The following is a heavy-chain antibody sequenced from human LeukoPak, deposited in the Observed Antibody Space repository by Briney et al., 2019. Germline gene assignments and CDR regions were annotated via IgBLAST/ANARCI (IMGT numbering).Heavy chain of an antibody. CDR3: ARHLSQGGFDI. D-gene: IGHD2-15*01. Sequence: SETLSLTCTVSGGSISPYYWSWIRQPPGKGLEWIGYIYYSGSTIYNPSLKSRVTISVDTSKNQFSLNLSSVTAADTAVYYCARHLSQGGFDIWGQGTMVTVSS. V-gene: IGHV4-59*08. CDR2: IYYSGST. J-gene: IGHJ3*02. CDR1: GGSISPYY.